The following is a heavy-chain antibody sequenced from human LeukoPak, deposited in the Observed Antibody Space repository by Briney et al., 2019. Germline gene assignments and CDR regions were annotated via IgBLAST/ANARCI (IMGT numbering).Heavy chain of an antibody. CDR1: GGSISTHY. D-gene: IGHD6-13*01. CDR2: VHYSDNS. V-gene: IGHV4-59*11. Sequence: SETLSLTCTVSGGSISTHYWSWIRQPLGKGLEWIAYVHYSDNSNYNPSLKSRVTISLGTSKNQFSLKLSSVTAADTAVYYCARGKYAGAADESYGMDVWGQGTTVTVSS. CDR3: ARGKYAGAADESYGMDV. J-gene: IGHJ6*02.